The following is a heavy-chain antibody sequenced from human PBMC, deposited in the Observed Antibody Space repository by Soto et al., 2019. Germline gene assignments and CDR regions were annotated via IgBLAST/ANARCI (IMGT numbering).Heavy chain of an antibody. J-gene: IGHJ4*02. CDR1: GGTFSSYA. D-gene: IGHD3-22*01. CDR2: IIPIFGTA. Sequence: GASVKVSCKASGGTFSSYAISWVRQAPGQGLEWMGGIIPIFGTANYAQKFQGRVTITADESTSTAYMELSSLRSEDTAVYYCASGHYDSSGYYLSHAYYFDYWGQGTLVTVSS. V-gene: IGHV1-69*13. CDR3: ASGHYDSSGYYLSHAYYFDY.